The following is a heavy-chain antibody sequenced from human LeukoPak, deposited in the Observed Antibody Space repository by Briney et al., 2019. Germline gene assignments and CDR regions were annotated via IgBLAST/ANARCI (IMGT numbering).Heavy chain of an antibody. CDR3: ATTNVLLWFGELSKTAYFDY. CDR1: GGSFSGYY. V-gene: IGHV4-34*01. J-gene: IGHJ4*02. Sequence: SETLSLTCAVYGGSFSGYYWSWIRQPPGKGLEWIGEINHSGSTNYNPSLKSRVTISVDTSKNQFSLKLSSVTAADTAVYYCATTNVLLWFGELSKTAYFDYWGQGTLVTVSS. D-gene: IGHD3-10*01. CDR2: INHSGST.